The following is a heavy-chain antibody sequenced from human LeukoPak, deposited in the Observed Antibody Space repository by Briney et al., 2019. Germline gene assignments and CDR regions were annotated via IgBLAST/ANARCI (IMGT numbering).Heavy chain of an antibody. CDR2: IYSNGNT. Sequence: SETLSLTCSVSGGSISSTGHYWGWIRQSPEKGLDWIGSIYSNGNTYYNPSVESRVTMSVDTSKNQFSLKLTSMTAAETAVYYCARSATVTTGYFDYWGQGALVTVSS. CDR3: ARSATVTTGYFDY. J-gene: IGHJ4*02. CDR1: GGSISSTGHY. D-gene: IGHD4-17*01. V-gene: IGHV4-39*07.